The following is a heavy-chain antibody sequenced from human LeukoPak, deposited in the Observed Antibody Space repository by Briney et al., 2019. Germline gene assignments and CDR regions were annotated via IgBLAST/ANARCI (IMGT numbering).Heavy chain of an antibody. J-gene: IGHJ3*02. V-gene: IGHV4-61*05. CDR1: GDSISSSSYC. D-gene: IGHD2-15*01. CDR3: ARQGCSGGSCLDAFDI. CDR2: MYYSGSP. Sequence: SETLSLTCTVSGDSISSSSYCWDWIRQPPGKGLEWIGYMYYSGSPNYNPSLKSRVTISVDTSKNQFSLKLASVTAADTAVYYCARQGCSGGSCLDAFDIWGQGTMVTVSS.